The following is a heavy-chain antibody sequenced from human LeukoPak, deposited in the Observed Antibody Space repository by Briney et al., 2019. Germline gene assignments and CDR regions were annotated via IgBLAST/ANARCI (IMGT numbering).Heavy chain of an antibody. CDR1: GFKFSDHY. D-gene: IGHD1/OR15-1a*01. CDR2: SRNKASSYTT. V-gene: IGHV3-72*01. Sequence: GGSLRLSCAASGFKFSDHYIDWVRQAPGKGLEWVGRSRNKASSYTTEYAASVEGRFTISRDVSESSLYLQMNSLRTEDTAVXXXGRXAINANNGMDVWGQGTTVTVSS. CDR3: GRXAINANNGMDV. J-gene: IGHJ6*02.